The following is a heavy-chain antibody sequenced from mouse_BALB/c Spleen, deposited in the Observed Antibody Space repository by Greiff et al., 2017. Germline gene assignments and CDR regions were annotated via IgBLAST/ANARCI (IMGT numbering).Heavy chain of an antibody. Sequence: VQLVESAAELARPGASVKMSCKASGYTFTSYTMHWVKQRPGQGLEWIGYINPSSGYTEYNQKFKDKTTLTADKSSSTAYMQLSSLTSEDSAVYYCAASGYDGLWGQGTLVTVSA. CDR3: AASGYDGL. J-gene: IGHJ3*01. V-gene: IGHV1-4*02. D-gene: IGHD2-2*01. CDR2: INPSSGYT. CDR1: GYTFTSYT.